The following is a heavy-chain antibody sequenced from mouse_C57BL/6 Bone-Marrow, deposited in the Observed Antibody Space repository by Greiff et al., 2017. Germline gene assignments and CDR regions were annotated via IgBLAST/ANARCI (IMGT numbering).Heavy chain of an antibody. V-gene: IGHV1-19*01. CDR2: INPYNGGT. CDR3: ARREMFAY. J-gene: IGHJ3*01. Sequence: VQLKESGPVLVKPGASVKMSCKASGYTFTDYYMNWVKQSHGKSLEWIGVINPYNGGTSYNQKFKGKATLTVDKSSSTAYMELNSLTSEDAAVYYCARREMFAYWGQGTLVTVSA. CDR1: GYTFTDYY.